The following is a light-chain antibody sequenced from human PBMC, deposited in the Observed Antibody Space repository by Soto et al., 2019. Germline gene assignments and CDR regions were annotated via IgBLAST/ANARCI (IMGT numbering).Light chain of an antibody. Sequence: EIVMTQSPATLSVSPGERATLSCRASQSCSGNLAWYQQKPGQAPRLLIRGASTRATGIPARFSGSGSGTEFTLTISSLQSEDFAVYYCQQYNKGPLSFGPGTKVDIK. CDR1: QSCSGN. CDR3: QQYNKGPLS. V-gene: IGKV3-15*01. CDR2: GAS. J-gene: IGKJ3*01.